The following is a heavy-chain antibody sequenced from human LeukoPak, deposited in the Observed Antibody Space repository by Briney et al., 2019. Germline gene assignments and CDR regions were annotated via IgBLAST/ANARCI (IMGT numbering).Heavy chain of an antibody. J-gene: IGHJ4*02. V-gene: IGHV3-15*01. CDR2: IKSKTDGGTI. CDR1: GFTHSDAR. CDR3: TTRRQDGC. D-gene: IGHD6-25*01. Sequence: GGSLRLSRVVSGFTHSDARMLCVRQAPGKAREWVGLIKSKTDGGTIDYGAPVKGRFTISSDDSRNTLHLQMNRLKTEDTAVYYCTTRRQDGCWGQGTLVTVS.